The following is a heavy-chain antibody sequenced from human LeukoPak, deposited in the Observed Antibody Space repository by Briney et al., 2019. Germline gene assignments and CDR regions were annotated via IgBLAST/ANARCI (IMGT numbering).Heavy chain of an antibody. Sequence: KPGGSLRLSCAASGFTFSSYSMNWVRQAPGKGLEWVSSISSSSSYIYYADSVKGRFTISRDNAKNSLYLQMNSLRAEDTAVYYCARDTIAVAGFDYWGQGTLVTVSS. CDR1: GFTFSSYS. J-gene: IGHJ4*02. CDR3: ARDTIAVAGFDY. CDR2: ISSSSSYI. V-gene: IGHV3-21*01. D-gene: IGHD6-19*01.